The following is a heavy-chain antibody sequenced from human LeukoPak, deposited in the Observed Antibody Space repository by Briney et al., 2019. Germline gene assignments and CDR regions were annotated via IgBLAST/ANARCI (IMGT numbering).Heavy chain of an antibody. CDR3: ARSVGLYDILTGYYTGSGAFDI. CDR2: IYSGGST. D-gene: IGHD3-9*01. V-gene: IGHV3-66*01. Sequence: GGSLRLSCAASGFTVSSNYMSWVRQAPGKGLEWVSVIYSGGSTYYADSVKGRFTISRDNSKNTLYLQMNSLRAEDTAVYYCARSVGLYDILTGYYTGSGAFDIWGQGTMVTASS. CDR1: GFTVSSNY. J-gene: IGHJ3*02.